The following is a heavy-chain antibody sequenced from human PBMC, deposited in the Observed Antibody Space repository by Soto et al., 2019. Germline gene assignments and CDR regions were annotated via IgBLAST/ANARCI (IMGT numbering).Heavy chain of an antibody. D-gene: IGHD6-19*01. Sequence: WGSLRIACATSVFNFRIYAMNWVRQTQEKGLEWVSSISSTSTYTHYADSVKGRFTISRDNANKSLFLQMNSLRAEDTAIYYCARDLPLAGNYWGQGALVTVSS. CDR2: ISSTSTYT. V-gene: IGHV3-21*01. CDR3: ARDLPLAGNY. CDR1: VFNFRIYA. J-gene: IGHJ4*02.